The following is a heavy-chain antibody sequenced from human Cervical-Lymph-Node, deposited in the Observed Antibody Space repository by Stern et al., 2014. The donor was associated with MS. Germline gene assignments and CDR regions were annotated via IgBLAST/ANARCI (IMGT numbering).Heavy chain of an antibody. CDR2: IFPRDSNT. Sequence: VQLVQSGAEVKKPGESLKISCEASGYLFDDYWIGWVRQMSGRGLELVAIIFPRDSNTRYSPSVQGQVPISADKAISTAYLQWSSRRPSTPPIFYCARSPATPSGYDRFDYWGQGALVTVSS. CDR1: GYLFDDYW. D-gene: IGHD5-12*01. CDR3: ARSPATPSGYDRFDY. J-gene: IGHJ4*02. V-gene: IGHV5-51*03.